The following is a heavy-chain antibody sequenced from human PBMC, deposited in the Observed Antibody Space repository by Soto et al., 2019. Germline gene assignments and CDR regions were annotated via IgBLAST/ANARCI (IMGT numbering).Heavy chain of an antibody. J-gene: IGHJ3*02. CDR3: ARAFKDRPHVHPDAFDI. CDR2: IYYSGNT. Sequence: SETLSLTCIVSGGSISSGDYYWSWIRQHPGKGLEWIGYIYYSGNTFYNPSLKSRVTISVDTSKNQFSLKLRSVTAADTAVYYCARAFKDRPHVHPDAFDIWGQGTMVTVSS. CDR1: GGSISSGDYY. V-gene: IGHV4-31*03.